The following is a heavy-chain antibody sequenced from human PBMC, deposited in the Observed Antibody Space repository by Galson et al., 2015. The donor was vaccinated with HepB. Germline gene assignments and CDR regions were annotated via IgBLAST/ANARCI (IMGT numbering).Heavy chain of an antibody. CDR3: ARVYGSGSYGYGMDV. CDR1: GFTLSTYS. V-gene: IGHV3-21*01. CDR2: ISSSSLYV. Sequence: SLRLSCASSGFTLSTYSMNWDRQAPGKGLEWVSSISSSSLYVYYADSVRGRFTVSRDNAKNSHYLQMNSLSAEDTAVYYCARVYGSGSYGYGMDVWGQGTTVTVS. J-gene: IGHJ6*02. D-gene: IGHD3-10*01.